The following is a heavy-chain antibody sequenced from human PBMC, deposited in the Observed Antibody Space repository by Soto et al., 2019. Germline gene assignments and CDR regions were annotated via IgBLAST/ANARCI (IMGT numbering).Heavy chain of an antibody. J-gene: IGHJ6*02. Sequence: ASVKVSCKASGYTFTSYYMHWVRQAPGQGLEWMGIINPSGGSTSYAQKFQGRVTMTRDTSTSTVYMELSSLRSEDTAVYYCARDLASPIAARPRGGHYYYGMDVWGQGTTVTVSS. CDR2: INPSGGST. CDR3: ARDLASPIAARPRGGHYYYGMDV. V-gene: IGHV1-46*01. D-gene: IGHD6-6*01. CDR1: GYTFTSYY.